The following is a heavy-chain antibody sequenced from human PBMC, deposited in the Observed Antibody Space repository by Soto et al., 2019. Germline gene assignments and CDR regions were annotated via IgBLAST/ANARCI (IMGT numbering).Heavy chain of an antibody. V-gene: IGHV4-59*01. CDR2: IYYSGST. J-gene: IGHJ4*02. CDR1: GGSISSYY. Sequence: TSETLSLTCTVSGGSISSYYWSWIRQPPGKGLEWIGYIYYSGSTNYNPSLKSRVTISVDTSKNQFSLKLSSVTAADTAVYCCARGLLDSSGYYYLDYWGQGTLVTVSS. D-gene: IGHD3-22*01. CDR3: ARGLLDSSGYYYLDY.